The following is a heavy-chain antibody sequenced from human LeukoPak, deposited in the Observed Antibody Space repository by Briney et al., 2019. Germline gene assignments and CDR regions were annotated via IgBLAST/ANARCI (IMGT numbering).Heavy chain of an antibody. CDR3: AKMNYYGSGSYSPFDY. Sequence: GGSLRLSCAVSGFTFSSYAMSWVRHPPGQGLEWVAGITTAGDKKVYADSVKGRFTISRDNSKNTLYLQMNSLRAEDTAVYYCAKMNYYGSGSYSPFDYWGQGTLVTVSS. J-gene: IGHJ4*02. D-gene: IGHD3-10*01. CDR2: ITTAGDKK. CDR1: GFTFSSYA. V-gene: IGHV3-23*01.